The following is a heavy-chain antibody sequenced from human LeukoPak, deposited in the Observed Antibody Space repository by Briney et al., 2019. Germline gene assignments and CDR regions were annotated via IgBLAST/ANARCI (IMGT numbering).Heavy chain of an antibody. Sequence: SETLSLTCSVSGGSIISSNYYWGWIRQPPGKGLEWIGSIYQSGSGCSYYNPSLKSLVTISGDTSKNQFFLRLSSVTAADTAVYYCASTLRFLPYRRFDYWGQGTLVTVPS. CDR3: ASTLRFLPYRRFDY. D-gene: IGHD3-3*01. CDR1: GGSIISSNYY. V-gene: IGHV4-39*01. CDR2: IYQSGSGCS. J-gene: IGHJ4*02.